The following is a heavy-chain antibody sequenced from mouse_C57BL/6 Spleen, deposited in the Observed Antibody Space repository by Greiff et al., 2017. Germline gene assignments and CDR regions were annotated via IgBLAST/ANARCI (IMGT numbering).Heavy chain of an antibody. CDR2: INPSSGYT. CDR1: GYTFTSYT. D-gene: IGHD4-1*01. J-gene: IGHJ3*01. CDR3: ARSGWDLAWFAY. V-gene: IGHV1-4*01. Sequence: VQLQQSGAELARPGASVKMSCKASGYTFTSYTMHWVKQRPGQGLEWIGYINPSSGYTKYNQKFKDKATLTADKSSSTASMQLSSLTSEDSAVYYCARSGWDLAWFAYWGQGTLVTVSA.